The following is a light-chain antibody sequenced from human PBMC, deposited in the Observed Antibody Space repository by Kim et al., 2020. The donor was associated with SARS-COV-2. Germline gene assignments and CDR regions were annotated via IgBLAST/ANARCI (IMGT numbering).Light chain of an antibody. CDR3: QQLNSYPLA. CDR1: QVISDH. V-gene: IGKV1-9*01. J-gene: IGKJ4*01. Sequence: DIQLTQSPSFLSASVGDRVTITCRVSQVISDHLAWYQQKPGKVPNLLIYRASTLEGGVPSRFSGSGSGTEFTLTISSLQPEDFATYYCQQLNSYPLAFGGGTKVDIK. CDR2: RAS.